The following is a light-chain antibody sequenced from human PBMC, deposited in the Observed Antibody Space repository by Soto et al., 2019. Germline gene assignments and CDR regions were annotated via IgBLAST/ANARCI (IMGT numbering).Light chain of an antibody. CDR1: SGHSSYI. CDR3: ETWDSNTRV. J-gene: IGLJ3*02. CDR2: LEGSGNY. Sequence: QPVLTQSSSASASLRSSVKLTCTLSSGHSSYIIAWHQQQPGKAPRYLMKLEGSGNYNKGSGVPDRFSGSSSGADRYLTISNLQFEDEADYYCETWDSNTRVFGGGTKVTVL. V-gene: IGLV4-60*02.